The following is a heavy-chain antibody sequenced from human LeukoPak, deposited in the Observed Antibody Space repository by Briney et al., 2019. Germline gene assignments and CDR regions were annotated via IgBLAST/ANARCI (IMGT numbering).Heavy chain of an antibody. D-gene: IGHD5-18*01. J-gene: IGHJ4*02. V-gene: IGHV5-51*01. CDR3: ARGGSYRYGSSDY. CDR2: IHPGDSGT. CDR1: GYSFSNYW. Sequence: GESLKISCKGSGYSFSNYWIGWVRQMPGKGLEWMGIIHPGDSGTRYSPSFQGQVTMSVDGSITTAYLQWNSLRASDSAIYYCARGGSYRYGSSDYWGQGTLVTVSS.